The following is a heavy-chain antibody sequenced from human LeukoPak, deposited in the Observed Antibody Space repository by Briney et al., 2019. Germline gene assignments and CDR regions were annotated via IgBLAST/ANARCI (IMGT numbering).Heavy chain of an antibody. CDR2: IYYSGST. J-gene: IGHJ3*02. CDR3: ARFDRGMVDAFDI. D-gene: IGHD2-8*01. V-gene: IGHV4-30-4*01. CDR1: GGSISSGDYY. Sequence: SETLSLTCTVSGGSISSGDYYWSWIRQPPGKGLEWIGYIYYSGSTYYNPSLKSRVTISVDTSKNQFSLKLSSVTAADTAVYYCARFDRGMVDAFDIWGQGTMVTVSS.